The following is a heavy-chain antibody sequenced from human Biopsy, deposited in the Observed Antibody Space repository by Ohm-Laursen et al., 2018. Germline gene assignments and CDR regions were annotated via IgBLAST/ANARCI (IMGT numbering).Heavy chain of an antibody. V-gene: IGHV4-34*01. Sequence: SLRLSCAASGFTFNNYGMHWIRQPPGKGLEWIGEINQSGSTKYNPSLKRRATLSADSSNSQFSLRLTSVTAADTAIYYCARGSGYFKLDVWGQGTTVTVSS. D-gene: IGHD5-12*01. CDR2: INQSGST. CDR3: ARGSGYFKLDV. CDR1: GFTFNNYG. J-gene: IGHJ6*02.